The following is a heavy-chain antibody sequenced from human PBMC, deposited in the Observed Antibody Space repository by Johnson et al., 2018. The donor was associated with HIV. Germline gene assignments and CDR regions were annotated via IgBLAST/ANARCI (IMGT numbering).Heavy chain of an antibody. Sequence: EVQLVESGGGLVQPGRSLRLSCAASGFTFDDYAMHWVRQAPGKGLEWVSGISWNSGSIGYADSVKGRFTISRDNAKNSLYLQMNSLRAEDTALYYCARDRGGPERNYDFWSGYRLRAYHIWGQGTGVTVSS. CDR1: GFTFDDYA. D-gene: IGHD3-3*01. CDR2: ISWNSGSI. CDR3: ARDRGGPERNYDFWSGYRLRAYHI. V-gene: IGHV3-9*01. J-gene: IGHJ3*02.